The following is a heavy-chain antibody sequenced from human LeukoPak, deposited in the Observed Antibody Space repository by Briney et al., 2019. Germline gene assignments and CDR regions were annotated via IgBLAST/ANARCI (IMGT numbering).Heavy chain of an antibody. Sequence: SETLSLTCAVSGYSISSGYYWGWIRQPPGKGLEWIGSTYHSGSTYYNPSLKSRVTISVDTSKNQFSLKLSSVTAADTAVYYCARDLGYCSGGSCYSGYYYMDVWGKGTTVTVSS. V-gene: IGHV4-38-2*02. J-gene: IGHJ6*03. CDR2: TYHSGST. CDR3: ARDLGYCSGGSCYSGYYYMDV. CDR1: GYSISSGYY. D-gene: IGHD2-15*01.